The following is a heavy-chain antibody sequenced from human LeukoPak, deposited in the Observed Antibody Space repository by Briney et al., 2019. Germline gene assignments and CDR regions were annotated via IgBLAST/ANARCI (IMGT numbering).Heavy chain of an antibody. CDR1: GFTFSDYW. CDR3: ARFKVTVTSIP. V-gene: IGHV3-74*01. J-gene: IGHJ5*02. CDR2: INPDGSSA. Sequence: GGSLRLSCAASGFTFSDYWMHWVRQAPGKGLVWVSRINPDGSSASYADSVKGRFTISRDNAKNTLYLQMNSLRAEDTAVYYCARFKVTVTSIPWGQGTLVTVSS. D-gene: IGHD4-11*01.